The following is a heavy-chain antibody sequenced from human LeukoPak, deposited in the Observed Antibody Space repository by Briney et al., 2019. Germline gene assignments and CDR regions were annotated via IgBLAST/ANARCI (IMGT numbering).Heavy chain of an antibody. D-gene: IGHD3-3*01. J-gene: IGHJ4*02. CDR2: INLTGNT. CDR1: GGSFSHFY. Sequence: ETLSLTCVVDGGSFSHFYWTWIRQTPGTGLEWIGEINLTGNTNYNPSLTDYNPSLKSRVIISLDTSKNQLFLKLSSVTAADTAVYYCARGQLTFWSGHFFDYWGQGTLVTVSS. CDR3: ARGQLTFWSGHFFDY. V-gene: IGHV4-34*01.